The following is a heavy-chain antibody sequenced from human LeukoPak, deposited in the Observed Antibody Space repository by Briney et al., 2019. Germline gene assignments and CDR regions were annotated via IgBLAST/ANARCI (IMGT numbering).Heavy chain of an antibody. CDR2: IYSGGST. CDR1: GFTDSSNY. V-gene: IGHV3-66*01. D-gene: IGHD3-3*01. Sequence: GGSLRLSCAASGFTDSSNYMSWVRHAPGKGLEWVSFIYSGGSTYYADSVKVRFNISRENSKTTLYLQMNSLSAEDTAVYYCARNYDFWSGYLSYWGEGTLVTVSA. CDR3: ARNYDFWSGYLSY. J-gene: IGHJ4*02.